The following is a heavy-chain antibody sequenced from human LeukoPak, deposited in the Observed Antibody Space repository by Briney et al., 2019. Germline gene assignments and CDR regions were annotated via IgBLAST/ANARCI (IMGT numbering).Heavy chain of an antibody. CDR2: ISGDGGIT. D-gene: IGHD2-15*01. Sequence: GGSLRLSCLGSGFTFSSYGMYWVRQAPGKGLEWVSIISGDGGITYYADSVKGRFTISRDNSKNTLYLQMNSLRAEDTAVYYCARKTPRFGDYDYWGQGTLVTVSS. J-gene: IGHJ4*02. CDR3: ARKTPRFGDYDY. CDR1: GFTFSSYG. V-gene: IGHV3-64*04.